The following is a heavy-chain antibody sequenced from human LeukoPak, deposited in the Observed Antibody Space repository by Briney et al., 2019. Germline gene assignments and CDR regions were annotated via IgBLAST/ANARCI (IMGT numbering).Heavy chain of an antibody. CDR1: GFTFSSYE. Sequence: GGSLRLSCAASGFTFSSYEMNWVRQAPGKGLEWVSYISSSGSTIYYADSVKGRFTISRDNAKNSLYLQMNSLRAEDTAVYYCAKDARRSSGWWFFDHWGQGTLVTVSS. J-gene: IGHJ4*02. CDR3: AKDARRSSGWWFFDH. CDR2: ISSSGSTI. V-gene: IGHV3-48*03. D-gene: IGHD6-19*01.